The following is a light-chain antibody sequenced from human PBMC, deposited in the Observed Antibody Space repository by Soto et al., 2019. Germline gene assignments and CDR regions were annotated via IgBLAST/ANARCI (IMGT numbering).Light chain of an antibody. Sequence: QSALTQPASVSGSPGQSITISCIGASSDIGSYNRVSWYQQPPGTAPKLIIYEVNNRPSGVPDRFSGSKSGNTASLTISGLQAEDEADYYCNSFTTSSTYVFGTGTKLTVL. J-gene: IGLJ1*01. CDR2: EVN. CDR3: NSFTTSSTYV. V-gene: IGLV2-18*02. CDR1: SSDIGSYNR.